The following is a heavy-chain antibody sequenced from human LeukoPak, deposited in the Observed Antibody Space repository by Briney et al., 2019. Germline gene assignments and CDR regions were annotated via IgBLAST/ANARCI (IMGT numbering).Heavy chain of an antibody. Sequence: GGSLRLSCAASGFTFSSYAMHWARQLPGKGLVWVSRISPTGSTTSYADSVKGRFTVSRDNAKNTLYLQVNNLRAEDTAVYYCARGPNSNWSGLDFWGQGTLLTVSS. CDR3: ARGPNSNWSGLDF. J-gene: IGHJ4*02. CDR2: ISPTGSTT. V-gene: IGHV3-74*01. CDR1: GFTFSSYA. D-gene: IGHD6-6*01.